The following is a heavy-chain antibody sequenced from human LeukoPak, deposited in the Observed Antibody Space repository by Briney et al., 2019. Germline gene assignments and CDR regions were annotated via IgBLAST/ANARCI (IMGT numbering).Heavy chain of an antibody. D-gene: IGHD3-16*02. Sequence: PGGSLRLSCSASGFTFSSYAMHWVRQAPGKGLEYVSAINNNGGSTYYADSVKGRFTISRDNSKNTLYLQMSSLRAEDTAVYYCVKDQYDYVWGSYRSSWYFDLWGRGTLLTVSS. CDR2: INNNGGST. V-gene: IGHV3-64D*09. CDR1: GFTFSSYA. CDR3: VKDQYDYVWGSYRSSWYFDL. J-gene: IGHJ2*01.